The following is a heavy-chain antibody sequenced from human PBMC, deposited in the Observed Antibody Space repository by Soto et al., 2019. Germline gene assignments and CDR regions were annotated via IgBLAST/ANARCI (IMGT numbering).Heavy chain of an antibody. CDR2: ISFERTNK. CDR3: AKDRHYDFWSGFFYDS. V-gene: IGHV3-30*18. J-gene: IGHJ5*01. D-gene: IGHD3-3*01. CDR1: GFTFSSYG. Sequence: QVQLVESGGGVVQPGRSLRLSCAASGFTFSSYGMHWVRQAPGKGLEWVASISFERTNKYYGDSVKGRVNISRDNSNDTLYLQMSSLTVEDTAIYYCAKDRHYDFWSGFFYDSWGQGTLVTVHS.